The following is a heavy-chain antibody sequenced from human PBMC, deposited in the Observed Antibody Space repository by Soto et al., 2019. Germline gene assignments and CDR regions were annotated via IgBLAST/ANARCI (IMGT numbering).Heavy chain of an antibody. J-gene: IGHJ4*02. CDR3: ARGSNYYGSGSLGY. V-gene: IGHV1-69*13. CDR1: GGTFSSYA. CDR2: IIPIFGTA. D-gene: IGHD3-10*01. Sequence: ASVMVSCKASGGTFSSYAISWVRQAPGQGLEWMGGIIPIFGTANYAQKFQGRVTITADESTSTAYMELSSLRSEDTAVYYCARGSNYYGSGSLGYWGQGTLVTVSS.